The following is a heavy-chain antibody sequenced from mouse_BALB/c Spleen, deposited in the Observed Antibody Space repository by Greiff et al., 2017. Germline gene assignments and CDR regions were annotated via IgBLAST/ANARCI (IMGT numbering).Heavy chain of an antibody. CDR3: ARPYYRYDGTPWFAY. J-gene: IGHJ3*01. V-gene: IGHV4-1*02. CDR2: INPDSSTI. D-gene: IGHD2-14*01. Sequence: EVKLMESGGGLVQPGGSLKLSCAASGFDFSRYWMSWVRQAPGKGLEWIGEINPDSSTINYTPSLKDKFIISRDNAKNTLYLQMSKVRSEDTALYYCARPYYRYDGTPWFAYWGQGTLVTVSA. CDR1: GFDFSRYW.